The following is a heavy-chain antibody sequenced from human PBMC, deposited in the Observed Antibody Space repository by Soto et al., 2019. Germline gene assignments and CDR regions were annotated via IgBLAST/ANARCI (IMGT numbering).Heavy chain of an antibody. Sequence: QVQLVESGGGVVQPGRSLRLSCAASGFTFSSYAMHWVRQAPGKGPEWVAVISYDGSSKTYADSVKGQFTISRDKSKNSLFLQMNNLRPEDTAVYYCARRNSDYSSVWSDAFDIWGQWTMVTVSS. CDR1: GFTFSSYA. CDR2: ISYDGSSK. CDR3: ARRNSDYSSVWSDAFDI. J-gene: IGHJ3*02. V-gene: IGHV3-30-3*01. D-gene: IGHD6-19*01.